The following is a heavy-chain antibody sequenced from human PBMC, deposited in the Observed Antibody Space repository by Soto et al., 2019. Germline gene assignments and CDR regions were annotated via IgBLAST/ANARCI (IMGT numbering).Heavy chain of an antibody. D-gene: IGHD3-10*01. CDR1: GGTFSSYT. CDR2: IIPILGIA. J-gene: IGHJ3*02. Sequence: QVQLVQSGAEVKKPGSSVKVSCKASGGTFSSYTISWVRQAPGQGLEWMGRIIPILGIANYAQKFQGRVTLTADKSTSTAYMELSSLRSEDTAVYYCARDVGRDAFDIWGQGTMVTVSS. V-gene: IGHV1-69*08. CDR3: ARDVGRDAFDI.